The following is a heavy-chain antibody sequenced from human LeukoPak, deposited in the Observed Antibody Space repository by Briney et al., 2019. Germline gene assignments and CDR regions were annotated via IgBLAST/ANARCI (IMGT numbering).Heavy chain of an antibody. D-gene: IGHD6-13*01. Sequence: SETLSLTCAVYGGSFSGYYWSWIRQPPGEGLEWIGEINHSGSTNYNPSLKSRVTISVDTSKNQFSLKLSSVTAADTAVYYCARRAAAGTGWFDPWGQGTLVTVSS. CDR2: INHSGST. V-gene: IGHV4-34*01. J-gene: IGHJ5*02. CDR3: ARRAAAGTGWFDP. CDR1: GGSFSGYY.